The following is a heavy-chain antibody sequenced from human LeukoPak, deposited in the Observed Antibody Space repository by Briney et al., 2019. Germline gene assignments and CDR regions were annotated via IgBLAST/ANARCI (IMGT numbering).Heavy chain of an antibody. CDR3: ARGQKDIVLMVKAGNWFDP. CDR1: GGSFSGYY. D-gene: IGHD2-8*01. CDR2: INHSGST. V-gene: IGHV4-34*01. J-gene: IGHJ5*02. Sequence: SETLSLTCAVYGGSFSGYYWSWIRQPPGKGLEWIGEINHSGSTNYNPSLKSRVTISVDTSKTQFSLKLSSVTAADTAVYYCARGQKDIVLMVKAGNWFDPWGQGTLVTVSS.